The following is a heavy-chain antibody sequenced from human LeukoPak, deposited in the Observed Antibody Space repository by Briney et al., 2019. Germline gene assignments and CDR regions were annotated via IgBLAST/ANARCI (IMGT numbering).Heavy chain of an antibody. Sequence: GGSLRLSCAASGFTFSSYGMHWVRQAPGKGLEWVAVISYDGSNKYYADSVKGRFTISRDNSKNTLYLQMNSLRAEDTAVYYCARTVPLWGQGTLVTVSS. CDR3: ARTVPL. V-gene: IGHV3-30*03. D-gene: IGHD4-11*01. CDR2: ISYDGSNK. CDR1: GFTFSSYG. J-gene: IGHJ4*02.